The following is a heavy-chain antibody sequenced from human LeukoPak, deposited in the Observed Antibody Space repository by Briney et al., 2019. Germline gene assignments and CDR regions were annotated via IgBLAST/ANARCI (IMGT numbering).Heavy chain of an antibody. Sequence: GESLKISCVASGFTFSSYAMSWVRQAPGKGLEWVSAIRESGGSTHYADSVKGRFTISRDNSKSTLYLQMNSLRAEDTAVYYCANTKPYGTTWYGGIDWGQGALVTVSS. CDR3: ANTKPYGTTWYGGID. J-gene: IGHJ4*02. CDR2: IRESGGST. V-gene: IGHV3-23*01. D-gene: IGHD6-13*01. CDR1: GFTFSSYA.